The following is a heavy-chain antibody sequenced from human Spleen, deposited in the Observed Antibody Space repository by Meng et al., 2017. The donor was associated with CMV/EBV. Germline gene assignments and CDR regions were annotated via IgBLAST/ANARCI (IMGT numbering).Heavy chain of an antibody. CDR2: ISGSDGTT. J-gene: IGHJ5*02. D-gene: IGHD2-2*01. Sequence: GESLKISCAASRFTFSNYGMTWVRQAPGKGLEWVSRISGSDGTTYYADSVKGRFTISRDNFKNTLYLQMNSLRAEDTAVYYCAKDWSRYCTSTSCYRPWFDPWGQGTLVTVSS. CDR3: AKDWSRYCTSTSCYRPWFDP. CDR1: RFTFSNYG. V-gene: IGHV3-23*01.